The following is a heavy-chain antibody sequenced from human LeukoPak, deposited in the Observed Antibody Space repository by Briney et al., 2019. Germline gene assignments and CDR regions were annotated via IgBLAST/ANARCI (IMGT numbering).Heavy chain of an antibody. D-gene: IGHD2-2*01. V-gene: IGHV4-39*02. Sequence: SETLSLTCTVSGGSISSSSYYWGWIRQPPGKGLEWIGSIYYSGSTYYNPSLKSRVTISVDTSKNQFSLKLSSVTAADTAVYYCAREVLGYCSSTSCSYFDYWGQGTLVTVSS. CDR3: AREVLGYCSSTSCSYFDY. CDR2: IYYSGST. J-gene: IGHJ4*02. CDR1: GGSISSSSYY.